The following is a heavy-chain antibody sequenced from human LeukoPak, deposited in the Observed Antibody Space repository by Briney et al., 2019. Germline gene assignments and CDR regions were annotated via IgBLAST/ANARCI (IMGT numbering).Heavy chain of an antibody. Sequence: GGSLRLSCTASGFTFNNYVMSWVRQAPGKGLEWVSSISSGGGGGTYYADSVKGRFTISRDNSKNTLYLEMNSLRPEDTAVYHCAKDSKVAAAGYFFDYWGQGTLVTVSS. V-gene: IGHV3-23*01. CDR1: GFTFNNYV. D-gene: IGHD6-13*01. J-gene: IGHJ4*02. CDR3: AKDSKVAAAGYFFDY. CDR2: ISSGGGGGT.